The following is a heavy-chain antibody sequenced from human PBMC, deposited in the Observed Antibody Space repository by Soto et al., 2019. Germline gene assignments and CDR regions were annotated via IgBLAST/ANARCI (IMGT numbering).Heavy chain of an antibody. V-gene: IGHV1-18*04. D-gene: IGHD1-26*01. J-gene: IGHJ6*02. Sequence: ASVNVSCQSSVYTFTNCGIHWVRQAPGQGVKWMGWISTYNGNTNYAQKHQVRVTMTTDTFKKTAYMELRSMSSDDTAVYYCSREGEVAQQIYNHDGMDASGQRSTVTFSS. CDR2: ISTYNGNT. CDR1: VYTFTNCG. CDR3: SREGEVAQQIYNHDGMDA.